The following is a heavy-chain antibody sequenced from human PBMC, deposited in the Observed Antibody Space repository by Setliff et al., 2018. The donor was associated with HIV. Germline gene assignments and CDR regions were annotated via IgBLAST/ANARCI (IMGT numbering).Heavy chain of an antibody. D-gene: IGHD6-19*01. V-gene: IGHV3-21*03. CDR3: ATVAHSSALDY. J-gene: IGHJ4*02. Sequence: PGGSLRLSCAASGFNFNTYSMSWVRQAPGKGLEWVSSISSSGTYIYYADSMKGRFTISRDKAGNSLYLQLNNVRAEDTAVYYCATVAHSSALDYWGQGTLVTVSS. CDR2: ISSSGTYI. CDR1: GFNFNTYS.